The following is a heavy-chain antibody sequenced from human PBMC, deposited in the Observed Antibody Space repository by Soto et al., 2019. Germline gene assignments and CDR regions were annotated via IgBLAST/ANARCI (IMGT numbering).Heavy chain of an antibody. CDR3: ATDGHYYGMDV. Sequence: ASVKVSCKASGYTFTNYALHWVRQAPGQRLEWMGWINAGNGNIRYSQNFQGRVTITRDASATTTYMELNSLRSEDTAVYYCATDGHYYGMDVWGHGTTVTVSS. CDR1: GYTFTNYA. J-gene: IGHJ6*02. CDR2: INAGNGNI. V-gene: IGHV1-3*01.